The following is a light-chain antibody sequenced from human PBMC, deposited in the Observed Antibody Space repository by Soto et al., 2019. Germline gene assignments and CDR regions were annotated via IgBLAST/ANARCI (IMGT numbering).Light chain of an antibody. J-gene: IGLJ1*01. CDR3: NSYRTVSTYV. Sequence: QSALTQPASVSGSPGQSITISCTGTSSDIGGYNFVSWYQHHPGKAPQLLIHDVSNRPSGVSSRFSGSKSGNTASLTISGRQAEDEADYYCNSYRTVSTYVFGTGTKLTVL. V-gene: IGLV2-14*03. CDR1: SSDIGGYNF. CDR2: DVS.